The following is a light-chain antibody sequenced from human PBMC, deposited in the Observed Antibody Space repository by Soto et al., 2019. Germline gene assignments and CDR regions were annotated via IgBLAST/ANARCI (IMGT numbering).Light chain of an antibody. V-gene: IGKV1D-12*01. CDR1: QGISSW. J-gene: IGKJ4*01. Sequence: DIQMTQSPSSVSASVGDRVTITCRASQGISSWLAWYQKKPGKAPKVLIYAASSLQSGVPSRFSGSGSGTDFSLTIISLQPEDFATYYCQQANSFPLTFGGGTKVEIK. CDR2: AAS. CDR3: QQANSFPLT.